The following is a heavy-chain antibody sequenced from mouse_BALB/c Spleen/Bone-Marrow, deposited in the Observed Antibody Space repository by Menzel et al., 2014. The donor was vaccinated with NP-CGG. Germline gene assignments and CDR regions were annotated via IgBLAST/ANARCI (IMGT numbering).Heavy chain of an antibody. D-gene: IGHD1-1*02. CDR1: GFSLTSYG. CDR3: ARDGVYGSHYYAMDY. CDR2: IWAGGST. Sequence: VQLQQSGPGLVSPSQSLSIPCTVSGFSLTSYGVHWVRQPPGKGLEWLGVIWAGGSTNYNSALMSRLSISKDNSKSXVFLKMNSLQTDDTAMYYCARDGVYGSHYYAMDYWGQGTSVTVSS. V-gene: IGHV2-9*02. J-gene: IGHJ4*01.